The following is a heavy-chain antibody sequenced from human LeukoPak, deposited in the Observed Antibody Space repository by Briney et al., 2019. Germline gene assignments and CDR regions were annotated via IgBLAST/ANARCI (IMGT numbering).Heavy chain of an antibody. CDR3: ARVGYDSSGYINYFGF. CDR1: GASIRSNY. D-gene: IGHD3-22*01. CDR2: LDISGST. J-gene: IGHJ4*02. V-gene: IGHV4-4*07. Sequence: SETLSLTCTVSGASIRSNYWSWIRQPAGKGLEWIGRLDISGSTNYKPSLKSRVSMSVDTSKNQFSLQLSSVTAADTAVYYCARVGYDSSGYINYFGFWGQGTLVTVSS.